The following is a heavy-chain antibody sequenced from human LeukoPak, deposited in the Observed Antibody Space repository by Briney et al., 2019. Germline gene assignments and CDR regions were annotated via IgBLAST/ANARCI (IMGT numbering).Heavy chain of an antibody. CDR3: ARRTQWPYYFDY. Sequence: SETLSLTCTVSGGSTSSYYWSWIRRPPGKGLEWIGYIYYSGSTNYNPSLKSRVTISVDTSKNQFSLKLSSVTAADTAVYYCARRTQWPYYFDYWGQGTLVTVSS. CDR1: GGSTSSYY. J-gene: IGHJ4*02. V-gene: IGHV4-59*08. CDR2: IYYSGST. D-gene: IGHD6-19*01.